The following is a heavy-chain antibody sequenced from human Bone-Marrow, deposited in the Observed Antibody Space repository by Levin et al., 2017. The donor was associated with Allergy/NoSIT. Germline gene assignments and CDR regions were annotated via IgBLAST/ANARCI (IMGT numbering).Heavy chain of an antibody. J-gene: IGHJ4*02. CDR2: IRSTGSRGET. CDR3: TRPRSDGWYHDS. Sequence: GESLKISCTGSGFIFGDDGMSWFRQAPGKGLEWVGFIRSTGSRGETEYAASVKGRFTISVNDSKNIAYLQMNSLKTEDTAVYYCTRPRSDGWYHDSWGQGTLVTVSS. D-gene: IGHD6-19*01. V-gene: IGHV3-49*03. CDR1: GFIFGDDG.